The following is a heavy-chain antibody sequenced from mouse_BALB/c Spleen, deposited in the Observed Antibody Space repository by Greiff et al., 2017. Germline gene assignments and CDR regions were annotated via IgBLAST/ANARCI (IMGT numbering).Heavy chain of an antibody. CDR2: IWGGGST. CDR1: GFSLSRYS. CDR3: ASAPPLTGTLGYYFDY. D-gene: IGHD4-1*01. Sequence: QVQLQQSGPGLVAPSQSLSITCTVSGFSLSRYSVHWVRQPPGKGLEWLGMIWGGGSTDYNSALKSRLSISKDNSKSQVFLKMNSLQTDDTAMYYCASAPPLTGTLGYYFDYWGQGTTLTESS. V-gene: IGHV2-6-4*01. J-gene: IGHJ2*01.